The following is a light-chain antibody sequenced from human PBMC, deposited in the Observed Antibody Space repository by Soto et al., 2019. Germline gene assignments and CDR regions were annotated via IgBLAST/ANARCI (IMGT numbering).Light chain of an antibody. CDR1: QSVSSNY. Sequence: EIMLTQSPGTLSLSPVERATLSCRASQSVSSNYLAWYQQKPGQAPRLLIYGASSRATGIPDRFSGSGSGTDFTLTISRLEPEDFAVYYCLQYGTSPWTFGQGTKVHIK. J-gene: IGKJ1*01. CDR3: LQYGTSPWT. CDR2: GAS. V-gene: IGKV3-20*01.